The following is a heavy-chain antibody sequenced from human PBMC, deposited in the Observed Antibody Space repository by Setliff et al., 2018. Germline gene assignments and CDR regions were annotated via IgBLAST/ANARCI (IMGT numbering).Heavy chain of an antibody. Sequence: PGGSLSLSCAASGFTFGDHFMDWVRQPPGKGLEWVGRIKNKVNTFSTQYAASVNGRFSISRDDSKSSLYLQMNSLKSEDTAVYYCARGGKATGYGGGGAFDIWGQGTMVTVSS. CDR1: GFTFGDHF. D-gene: IGHD6-25*01. J-gene: IGHJ3*02. CDR3: ARGGKATGYGGGGAFDI. CDR2: IKNKVNTFST. V-gene: IGHV3-72*01.